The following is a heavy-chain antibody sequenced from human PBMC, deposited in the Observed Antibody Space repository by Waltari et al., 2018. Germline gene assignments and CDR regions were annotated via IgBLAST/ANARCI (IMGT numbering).Heavy chain of an antibody. V-gene: IGHV3-53*01. CDR2: MYSGGST. J-gene: IGHJ3*02. CDR3: AREKTGYSSSWGTGSYGAFDI. Sequence: EVQLVESGGGLINPGGSLRPSCAASGFTVSSNYMSWVRQAPGKGLEWVSVMYSGGSTYYADSVKGRFTISRDNSKNTLYLQMNSLRAEDTAVYYCAREKTGYSSSWGTGSYGAFDIWG. CDR1: GFTVSSNY. D-gene: IGHD6-13*01.